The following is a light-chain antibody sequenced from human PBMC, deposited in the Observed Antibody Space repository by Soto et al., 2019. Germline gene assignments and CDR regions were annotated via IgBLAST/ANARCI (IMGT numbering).Light chain of an antibody. CDR3: QQSYKTLDT. CDR2: AAS. V-gene: IGKV1-39*01. J-gene: IGKJ2*01. Sequence: DIQMTQSPSSLSASVGDRVTITCRASQSISTYLNWYQQKPGKAPKLLMYAASSWQSGVPSRFSGSGSGTDFTLTISSLQPEDFATYYCQQSYKTLDTFGQGTRLEIK. CDR1: QSISTY.